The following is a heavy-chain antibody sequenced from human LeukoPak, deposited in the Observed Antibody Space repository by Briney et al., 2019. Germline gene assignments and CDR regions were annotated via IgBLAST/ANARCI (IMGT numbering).Heavy chain of an antibody. D-gene: IGHD6-13*01. V-gene: IGHV4-38-2*02. Sequence: SETLSLTCAVSGYSIGSGYYWGWIRQPPGKGLEWIGSIYHSGSTYYNPSLKSRVTISVDTSKNQFSLKLSSVTAADTAVYYCARDSSSWMFDYWGQGTLVTVSS. J-gene: IGHJ4*02. CDR2: IYHSGST. CDR3: ARDSSSWMFDY. CDR1: GYSIGSGYY.